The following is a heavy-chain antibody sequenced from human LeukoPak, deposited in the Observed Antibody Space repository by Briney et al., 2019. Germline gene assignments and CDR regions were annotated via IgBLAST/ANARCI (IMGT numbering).Heavy chain of an antibody. CDR1: GGSISSSSYY. D-gene: IGHD5-18*01. V-gene: IGHV4-39*01. J-gene: IGHJ4*01. CDR3: ARTTINRIQLWMYYFDY. CDR2: IYYSGST. Sequence: SETLSLTCTVSGGSISSSSYYWGWIRQPPGKGLEWIGSIYYSGSTYYNPSLKSRVTISVDTSKNQFSLKLSSVTAADPPVHYRARTTINRIQLWMYYFDYWGQEPWSPSPQ.